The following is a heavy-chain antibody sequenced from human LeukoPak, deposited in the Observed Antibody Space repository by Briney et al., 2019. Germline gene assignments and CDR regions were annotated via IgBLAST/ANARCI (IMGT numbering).Heavy chain of an antibody. J-gene: IGHJ5*02. D-gene: IGHD3-9*01. V-gene: IGHV4-39*01. CDR2: IYNSGST. CDR1: GDSISSSSYY. CDR3: ARAPTKFRRDWFDP. Sequence: SETLSLTCTVSGDSISSSSYYWGWIRQPPGKGLEWIGSIYNSGSTYYNPSLKSRVTISVDTSKNQFSLNLYSVTAADTAVYYCARAPTKFRRDWFDPWGQGTLVTVSS.